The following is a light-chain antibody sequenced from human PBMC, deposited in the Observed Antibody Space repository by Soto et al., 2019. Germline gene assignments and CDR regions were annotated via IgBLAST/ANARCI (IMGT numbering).Light chain of an antibody. CDR3: LLSYSGARLYV. Sequence: QAVVTQEPSLTVSPGGTVTLTCGSSTGTVTSGHYPYWFQQKPGQAPRALIYDTSNKHSWTPARFPGSLLGGKAALTLSGAHPEDEAEYYCLLSYSGARLYVFGTGTKLTVL. CDR1: TGTVTSGHY. CDR2: DTS. V-gene: IGLV7-46*01. J-gene: IGLJ1*01.